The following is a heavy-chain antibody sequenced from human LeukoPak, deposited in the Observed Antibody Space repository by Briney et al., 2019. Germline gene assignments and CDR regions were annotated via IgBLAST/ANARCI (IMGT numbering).Heavy chain of an antibody. D-gene: IGHD3-22*01. CDR1: GVSISSSSYY. CDR2: IYYSGST. CDR3: ARAVVYYYDSSGYYNAYYFDY. V-gene: IGHV4-39*01. J-gene: IGHJ4*02. Sequence: SETLSLTCTVSGVSISSSSYYWGWIRQPPGKGLEWIGSIYYSGSTYYNPSLKSRITISVDTSKNQFSLKLSSVTAADTAVYYCARAVVYYYDSSGYYNAYYFDYWGQGTLVTVSS.